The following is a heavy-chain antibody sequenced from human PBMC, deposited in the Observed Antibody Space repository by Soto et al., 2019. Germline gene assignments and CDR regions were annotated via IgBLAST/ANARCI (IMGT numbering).Heavy chain of an antibody. CDR2: ISGSGGST. CDR3: AKGPLGYCSSTSCFDYYYYMDV. Sequence: GGSLRLSCAASGFTFSGYAMSWVRQAPGKGLEWVSAISGSGGSTYYADSMKGRFTISRDNSKNTLYLQMNSLRAEDTAVYYCAKGPLGYCSSTSCFDYYYYMDVWGKGTTVTVSS. CDR1: GFTFSGYA. J-gene: IGHJ6*03. D-gene: IGHD2-2*01. V-gene: IGHV3-23*01.